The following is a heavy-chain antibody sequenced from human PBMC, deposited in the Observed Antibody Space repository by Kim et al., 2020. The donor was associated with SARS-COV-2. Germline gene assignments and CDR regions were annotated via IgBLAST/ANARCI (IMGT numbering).Heavy chain of an antibody. CDR3: ARGRWLLRFGGDY. CDR2: ISYDGSNK. D-gene: IGHD5-12*01. CDR1: GFTFSSYA. V-gene: IGHV3-30*04. J-gene: IGHJ4*02. Sequence: GGSLRLSCAASGFTFSSYAMHWVRQAPGKGLEWVAVISYDGSNKYYADSVKGRFTISRDNSKNTLYLQMNSLRAEDTAVYYCARGRWLLRFGGDYWGQGTLVTVSS.